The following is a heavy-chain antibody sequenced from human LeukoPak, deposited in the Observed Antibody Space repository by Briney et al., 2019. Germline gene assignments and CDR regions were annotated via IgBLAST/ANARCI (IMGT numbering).Heavy chain of an antibody. CDR1: GGSIRSGGYY. D-gene: IGHD4-17*01. J-gene: IGHJ4*02. V-gene: IGHV4-31*03. CDR2: IYYSGST. Sequence: SETLSLTCTVSGGSIRSGGYYWSWIRQHPGKGLEWIGYIYYSGSTYYNPSLKSRVTISVDTSKNQFSLKLSSVTAADTAVYYCAREDYGDYAGYFDYWGQGTLVTVSS. CDR3: AREDYGDYAGYFDY.